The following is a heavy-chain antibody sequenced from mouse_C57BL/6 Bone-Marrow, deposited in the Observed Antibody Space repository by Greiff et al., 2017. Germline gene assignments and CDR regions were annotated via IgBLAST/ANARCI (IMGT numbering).Heavy chain of an antibody. CDR2: IYPRDGST. CDR1: GYTFTSYD. CDR3: ARGGTVALDY. D-gene: IGHD1-1*01. Sequence: LVESGPELVKPGASVTLSCKASGYTFTSYDINWVKQRPGQGLEWIGWIYPRDGSTKYNEKFKGKATLTVDTSSSTAYMELHSLTSEDAAVYFCARGGTVALDYWGQGTTLTGSS. V-gene: IGHV1-85*01. J-gene: IGHJ2*01.